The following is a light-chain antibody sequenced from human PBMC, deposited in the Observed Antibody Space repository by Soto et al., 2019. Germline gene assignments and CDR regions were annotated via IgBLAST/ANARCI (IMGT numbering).Light chain of an antibody. V-gene: IGKV3-15*01. CDR2: GAS. CDR1: QNVNNR. J-gene: IGKJ1*01. CDR3: RHLHTCPPL. Sequence: EIVMTQSPAMLSVSPGEKATLSCRASQNVNNRLAWYQQKAGQPPRLLIYGASTRATGIPARFSGSGSGTEFTLTISSLQSEDFAFYYRRHLHTCPPLFGPDTKADIK.